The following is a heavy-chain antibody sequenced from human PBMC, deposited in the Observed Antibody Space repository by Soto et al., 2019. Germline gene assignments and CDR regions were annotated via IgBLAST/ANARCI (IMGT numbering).Heavy chain of an antibody. CDR3: ARGFSFWSGYFREPYYFDY. D-gene: IGHD3-3*01. V-gene: IGHV1-8*01. CDR2: MNPNSGNT. CDR1: GYTFTSYD. J-gene: IGHJ4*02. Sequence: ASVKVSCKASGYTFTSYDINWVRQATGQGLEWMGWMNPNSGNTGYAQKFQGRVTMTRNTSISTAYMELSSLRSEDTAVYYCARGFSFWSGYFREPYYFDYWGQGTLVTV.